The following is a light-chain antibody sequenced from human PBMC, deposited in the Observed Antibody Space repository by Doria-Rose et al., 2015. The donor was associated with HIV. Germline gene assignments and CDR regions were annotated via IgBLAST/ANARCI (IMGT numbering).Light chain of an antibody. CDR1: PRFRRTY. CDR2: DGS. V-gene: IGKV3-20*01. Sequence: QSPVTLSFSPGASAPLSCRARPRFRRTYLAWYQQKPGQAPSLLIYDGSTRATGIPDRFSASGSGTDFTLTINRLEPEDFALYYCHQYGTSWTFGQGTKVEI. CDR3: HQYGTSWT. J-gene: IGKJ1*01.